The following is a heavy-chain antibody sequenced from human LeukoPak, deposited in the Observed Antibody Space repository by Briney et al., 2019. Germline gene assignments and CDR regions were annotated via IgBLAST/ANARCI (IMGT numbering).Heavy chain of an antibody. CDR1: GFTFSSYA. CDR3: VKTFGKGSSGYYYNWFDP. CDR2: ISSSGGST. D-gene: IGHD3-22*01. J-gene: IGHJ5*02. Sequence: GGSLRLSCSASGFTFSSYAMHWVRQAPGKGLEYVSAISSSGGSTYYADSVKGRFTISRDNSKNTLYLQMSSLRAEDTAVYYCVKTFGKGSSGYYYNWFDPWGQGTLVTVSS. V-gene: IGHV3-64D*06.